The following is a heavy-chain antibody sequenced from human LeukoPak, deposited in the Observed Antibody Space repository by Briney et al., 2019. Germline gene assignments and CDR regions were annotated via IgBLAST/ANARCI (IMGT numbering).Heavy chain of an antibody. CDR3: ARGVGSGWALGY. D-gene: IGHD6-25*01. CDR1: GDSVSSNTAA. V-gene: IGHV6-1*01. CDR2: TYYRSKWYN. Sequence: PSQTLSLTCAISGDSVSSNTAAWNWIRQSLSRGLEWLGRTYYRSKWYNDYAVSVKSRITVNPDTSKNQFSLQLKSVTPEDTAVYFCARGVGSGWALGYWGQGTLVTVSS. J-gene: IGHJ4*02.